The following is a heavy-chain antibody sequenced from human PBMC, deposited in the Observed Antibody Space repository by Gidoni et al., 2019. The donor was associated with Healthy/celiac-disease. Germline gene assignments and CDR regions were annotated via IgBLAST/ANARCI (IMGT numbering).Heavy chain of an antibody. CDR2: INHSGST. Sequence: QVQLQQWGAGLLKPSETLSLTCAVYGGSFSGYYWSWIRQPPGKGLEWLGEINHSGSTNYNPSLKSRVTISVDTSKNQFSLKLSSVTAADTAVYYCARGSSSSRWFDPWGQGTLVTVSS. V-gene: IGHV4-34*01. J-gene: IGHJ5*02. D-gene: IGHD6-6*01. CDR3: ARGSSSSRWFDP. CDR1: GGSFSGYY.